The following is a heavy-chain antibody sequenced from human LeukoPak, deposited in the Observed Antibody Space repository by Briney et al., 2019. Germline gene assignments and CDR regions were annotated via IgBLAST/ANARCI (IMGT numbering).Heavy chain of an antibody. V-gene: IGHV3-23*01. CDR2: ITGGGGT. CDR1: GFTFSTNA. J-gene: IGHJ4*02. CDR3: AKGGSAQRNFDY. D-gene: IGHD2-15*01. Sequence: PGGSLRLSCAGSGFTFSTNAMSWVRQAPGKGLEWVSTITGGGGTYYSDSVKGRFAISRDNSKNTLYLQMNSLRAEDTAVYYCAKGGSAQRNFDYGGQGTLVTVSA.